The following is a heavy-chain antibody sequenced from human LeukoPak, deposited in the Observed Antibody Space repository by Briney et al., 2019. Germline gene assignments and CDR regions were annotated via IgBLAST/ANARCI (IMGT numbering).Heavy chain of an antibody. CDR1: GFTFSVYW. V-gene: IGHV3-7*03. D-gene: IGHD3-10*01. Sequence: GGSLRLSCVASGFTFSVYWMSWVRQAPGKGLEWVANIRQDGGEKWYMDSVKGRFTISRDNANNSLYLKLDNLRAEDSGIYYCARDRGADRFDHWGQGTQVTVSS. J-gene: IGHJ4*02. CDR2: IRQDGGEK. CDR3: ARDRGADRFDH.